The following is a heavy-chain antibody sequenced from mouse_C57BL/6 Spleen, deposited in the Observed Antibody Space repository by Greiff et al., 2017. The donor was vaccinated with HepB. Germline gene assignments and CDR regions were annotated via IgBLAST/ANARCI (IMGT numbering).Heavy chain of an antibody. D-gene: IGHD1-1*01. CDR1: GYAFSSSW. J-gene: IGHJ3*01. V-gene: IGHV1-82*01. CDR3: ARETTVGGTWFAY. Sequence: QVQLQQSGPELVKPGASVKISCKASGYAFSSSWMNWVKQRPGKGLEWIGRIYPGDGDTNYNGKFKGKATLTADKSSSTAYMQLSSLTSEDSAVYFCARETTVGGTWFAYWGQGTLVTVSA. CDR2: IYPGDGDT.